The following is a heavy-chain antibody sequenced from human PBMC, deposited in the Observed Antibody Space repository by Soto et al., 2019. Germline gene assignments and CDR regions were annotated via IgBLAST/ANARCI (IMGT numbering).Heavy chain of an antibody. J-gene: IGHJ4*02. Sequence: PSETLSLTCTVSGGSISSSSYYWGWIRQPPGKGLEWIGSIYYSGSTYYNPSLKSRVTISVDTSKNQFSLKLSSVTAADTAVYYCARHYLTYYYDSSGPQGIDYWGQGTLVTVSS. CDR2: IYYSGST. CDR1: GGSISSSSYY. CDR3: ARHYLTYYYDSSGPQGIDY. D-gene: IGHD3-22*01. V-gene: IGHV4-39*01.